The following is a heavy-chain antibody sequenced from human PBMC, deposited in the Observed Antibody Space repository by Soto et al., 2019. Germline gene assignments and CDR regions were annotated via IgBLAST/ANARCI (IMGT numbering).Heavy chain of an antibody. Sequence: SETLSLTCTVSGGSISSYYWSWIRQPPGKGLEWIGYIYHSGSTNYNPALNSRVSISVDTSENQFSPKLTSVTAADTAVYYCARHAPARGYFQYWGHGTLVTVSS. CDR1: GGSISSYY. CDR2: IYHSGST. D-gene: IGHD3-9*01. CDR3: ARHAPARGYFQY. V-gene: IGHV4-59*08. J-gene: IGHJ4*01.